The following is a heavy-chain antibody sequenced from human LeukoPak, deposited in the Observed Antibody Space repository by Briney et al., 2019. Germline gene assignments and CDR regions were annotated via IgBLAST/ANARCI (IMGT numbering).Heavy chain of an antibody. CDR1: GGSISSYH. V-gene: IGHV4-59*01. CDR3: ARRRHMYSSSSSWFDP. CDR2: IYYSGST. Sequence: SETLSLTCTVSGGSISSYHWSWIRQPPGKGLEWIGYIYYSGSTNYNPSLKSRVTISVDTSKNQFSLKLSSVTAADTAVYYCARRRHMYSSSSSWFDPWGQGTLVTVSS. J-gene: IGHJ5*02. D-gene: IGHD6-6*01.